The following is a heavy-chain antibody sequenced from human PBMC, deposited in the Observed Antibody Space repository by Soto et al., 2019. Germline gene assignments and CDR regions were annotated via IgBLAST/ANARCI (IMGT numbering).Heavy chain of an antibody. D-gene: IGHD6-6*01. CDR1: GFTFSSYS. CDR3: ARSIAAVVDY. Sequence: EVQLVESGGGLVQPGGSLRLSCAASGFTFSSYSMNWVRQAPGKGLEWVSYISSSSSTIYYADSVKGRFTISRDNAKNSLYLQMNSQRDEDTAVYYCARSIAAVVDYWGQGTLVTVSS. V-gene: IGHV3-48*02. CDR2: ISSSSSTI. J-gene: IGHJ4*02.